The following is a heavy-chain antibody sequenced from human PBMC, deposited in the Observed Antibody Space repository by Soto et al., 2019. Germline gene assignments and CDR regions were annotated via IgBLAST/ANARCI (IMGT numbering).Heavy chain of an antibody. Sequence: QVQLVQSGAEVKKPGSSVKFSCKASGGTFNNYAISWVRQAPGQGLSWMGGIIHVFGTAHYAQKFQGRVTITADEYTSSAYMELGSLISEDTAMNYCAREDYGDYGKPFDYWCHGTLVTVSS. CDR3: AREDYGDYGKPFDY. V-gene: IGHV1-69*01. D-gene: IGHD4-17*01. CDR1: GGTFNNYA. J-gene: IGHJ4*01. CDR2: IIHVFGTA.